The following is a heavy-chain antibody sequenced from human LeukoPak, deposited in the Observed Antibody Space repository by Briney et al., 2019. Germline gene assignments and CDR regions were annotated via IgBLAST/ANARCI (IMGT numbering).Heavy chain of an antibody. J-gene: IGHJ4*02. CDR2: ISYDGSNK. Sequence: GRSLRLSCAASGFTFSSYAMHWVRQAPGKGLEWVAVISYDGSNKYYADSVKGRFTISRDNSKNTLYLQMNSLRAEDTAVYYCAKDLRAYDVKFDYWGQGTLVTVSS. V-gene: IGHV3-30-3*02. CDR3: AKDLRAYDVKFDY. D-gene: IGHD1-1*01. CDR1: GFTFSSYA.